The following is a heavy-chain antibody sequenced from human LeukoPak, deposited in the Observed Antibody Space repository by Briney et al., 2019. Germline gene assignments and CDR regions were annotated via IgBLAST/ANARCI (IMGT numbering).Heavy chain of an antibody. Sequence: PGGSLRLSCAVSGFRVSDYYMSWVRQAPGKGLEWDGLIRDSGEAFYADFARGRFAISRDESENTLYLQMNSLRVEDTAVYFCARDRAANQDWVEFDPWGQGTPVIVFS. CDR1: GFRVSDYY. CDR3: ARDRAANQDWVEFDP. V-gene: IGHV3-66*03. CDR2: IRDSGEA. D-gene: IGHD3/OR15-3a*01. J-gene: IGHJ5*02.